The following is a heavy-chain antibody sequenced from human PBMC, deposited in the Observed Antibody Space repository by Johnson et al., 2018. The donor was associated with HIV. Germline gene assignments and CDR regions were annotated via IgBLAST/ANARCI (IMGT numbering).Heavy chain of an antibody. J-gene: IGHJ3*02. CDR1: GFTFSSYD. D-gene: IGHD1-1*01. CDR2: IGTAGDT. Sequence: VQLVESGGGLVQPGGSLRLSCAASGFTFSSYDMHWVRQATGKGLEWVSAIGTAGDTYYPGSVKGRFTISRDNSKNTLFLQLNSLRADDTAMYYCARPLDWKDLSDALDIWGQGTMVSVSS. CDR3: ARPLDWKDLSDALDI. V-gene: IGHV3-13*01.